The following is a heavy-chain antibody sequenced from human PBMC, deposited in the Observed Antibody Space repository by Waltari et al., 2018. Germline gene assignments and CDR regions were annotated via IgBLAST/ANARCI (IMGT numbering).Heavy chain of an antibody. D-gene: IGHD4-4*01. Sequence: QVQLVESGGGVVQPGGSLSLSCAASGFNFSSYGMHWVRQAPGKGLEWVTFIRFDGSDKDYADSEKGRFTISRDNSKNTLYLQMNSLRAEDTAVYYCAKLRGYNRDDYNYVDYWGQGTLVTVSS. CDR2: IRFDGSDK. CDR1: GFNFSSYG. CDR3: AKLRGYNRDDYNYVDY. V-gene: IGHV3-30*02. J-gene: IGHJ4*02.